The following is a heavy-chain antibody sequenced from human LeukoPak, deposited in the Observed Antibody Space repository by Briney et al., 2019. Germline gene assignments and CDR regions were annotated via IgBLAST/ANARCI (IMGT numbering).Heavy chain of an antibody. V-gene: IGHV3-74*01. CDR2: INSDGSST. J-gene: IGHJ4*02. D-gene: IGHD4-11*01. CDR3: ARDGNDYSNSH. CDR1: GFTLSSYW. Sequence: GGSLRLSCAASGFTLSSYWMHWVRHAPGKGLVWVSRINSDGSSTSYADSVKGRFTISRDNAKNTLYLQMNSLRAEDTAVYYCARDGNDYSNSHWGQGTLVTVSS.